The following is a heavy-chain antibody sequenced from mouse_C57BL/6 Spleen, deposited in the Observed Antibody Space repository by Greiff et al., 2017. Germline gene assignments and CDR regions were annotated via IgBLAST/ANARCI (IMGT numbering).Heavy chain of an antibody. CDR2: IRSKSSNSAT. V-gene: IGHV10-3*01. Sequence: EVMLVESGGGLVQPKGSLKLSCAASGFTFNTYAMHWVRQAPGKGLEWVARIRSKSSNSATYYADSVKDRFTISRDDSQRMLYLQMNNLKTVDTAMYYCAGGYPYAMDYWGQGTSVTVSS. D-gene: IGHD2-2*01. CDR1: GFTFNTYA. CDR3: AGGYPYAMDY. J-gene: IGHJ4*01.